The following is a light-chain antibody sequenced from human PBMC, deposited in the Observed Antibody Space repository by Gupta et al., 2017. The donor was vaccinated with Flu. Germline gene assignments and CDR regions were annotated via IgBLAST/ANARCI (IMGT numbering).Light chain of an antibody. Sequence: SPGQTATLPCSGEKLGDKFTSWYQQRAGQSPVLVMYQDSKRPSGVPERFSGSNSGNTATLTISGTQAMDESYYYCQAWDSSTVSFGGGTKLTVL. V-gene: IGLV3-1*01. CDR2: QDS. CDR1: KLGDKF. CDR3: QAWDSSTVS. J-gene: IGLJ2*01.